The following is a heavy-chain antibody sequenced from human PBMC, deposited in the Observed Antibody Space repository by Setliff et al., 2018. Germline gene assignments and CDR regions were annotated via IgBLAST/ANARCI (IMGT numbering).Heavy chain of an antibody. CDR3: ARGLGTSTSSDAFDV. CDR1: GKSISSGDYF. Sequence: SETMSLTCTVPGKSISSGDYFWSWIRQPPGKGLEWIAYIYHSGSAYYNPSLKSRVTMSVDTSKNQFSLHLTSVTAAYTAVYYCARGLGTSTSSDAFDVWGQGMMVTVSS. V-gene: IGHV4-30-4*08. J-gene: IGHJ3*01. D-gene: IGHD1-26*01. CDR2: IYHSGSA.